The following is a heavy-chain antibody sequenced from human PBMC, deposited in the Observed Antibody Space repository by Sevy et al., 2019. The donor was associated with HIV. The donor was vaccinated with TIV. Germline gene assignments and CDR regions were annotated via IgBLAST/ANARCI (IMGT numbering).Heavy chain of an antibody. Sequence: GGSLRLSCAASGFTFSTYAMNWVRQAPGKGLEWVSSLRRSGRSTHSADSVEGRFTISRDNFKNTLYLQLSSLRVDDTAVYYCAKGYCDGGSCPRDYYYYGMDVWGQGTTVTVSS. V-gene: IGHV3-23*01. CDR1: GFTFSTYA. D-gene: IGHD2-15*01. J-gene: IGHJ6*02. CDR3: AKGYCDGGSCPRDYYYYGMDV. CDR2: LRRSGRST.